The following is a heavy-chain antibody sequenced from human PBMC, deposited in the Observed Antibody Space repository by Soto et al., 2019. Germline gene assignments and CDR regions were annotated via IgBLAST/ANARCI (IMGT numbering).Heavy chain of an antibody. CDR1: GGSISSGDYY. CDR3: ARASRGVAGPYNWFDP. Sequence: PSETLSLTCTVSGGSISSGDYYWSWIRQPPGKGLEWIGYIYYSGSTYYNPSLKSRVTISVDTSKNQFSLKLSSVTAADTAVYYCARASRGVAGPYNWFDPWGQGTLVTVSS. CDR2: IYYSGST. D-gene: IGHD6-19*01. V-gene: IGHV4-30-4*01. J-gene: IGHJ5*02.